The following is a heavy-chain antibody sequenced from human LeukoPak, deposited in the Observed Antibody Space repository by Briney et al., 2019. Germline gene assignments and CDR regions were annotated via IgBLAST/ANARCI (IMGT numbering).Heavy chain of an antibody. V-gene: IGHV3-48*01. Sequence: GALRLSCAASGFTFSSYSVNWVRQAPGKGLEWVSYISSSSSTIYYADSVKGRFTISRDNAKNSLYLQMNSLRAEDTAVYYCARVSIAARGFDYWGQGTLVTVSS. CDR1: GFTFSSYS. D-gene: IGHD6-6*01. CDR3: ARVSIAARGFDY. J-gene: IGHJ4*02. CDR2: ISSSSSTI.